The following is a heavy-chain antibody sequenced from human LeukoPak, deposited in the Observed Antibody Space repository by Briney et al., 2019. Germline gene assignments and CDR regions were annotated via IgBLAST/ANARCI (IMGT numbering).Heavy chain of an antibody. CDR3: GRDGSTVMYYYYYMDV. CDR2: ISYDGSNK. D-gene: IGHD4-17*01. CDR1: GFTFSNYG. V-gene: IGHV3-30*19. J-gene: IGHJ6*03. Sequence: PGGSLRLSCAASGFTFSNYGMHWVRQAPGKGLEWVAVISYDGSNKYYADSVKGRFTISRDNSKNTLYLQMNSLRAEDTAVYYCGRDGSTVMYYYYYMDVWGKGTTVTVPS.